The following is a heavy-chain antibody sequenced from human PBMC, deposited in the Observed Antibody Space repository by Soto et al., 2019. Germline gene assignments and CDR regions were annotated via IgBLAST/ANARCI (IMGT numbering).Heavy chain of an antibody. J-gene: IGHJ4*02. CDR1: GGTFSTSA. CDR3: AGQWGNDSGEYSCAY. D-gene: IGHD3-22*01. V-gene: IGHV1-69*01. CDR2: IIPLFRTA. Sequence: QVQLVQSGAEVKKTGSSVKVSCRTSGGTFSTSAINWVRQTPRQGLEWMGGIIPLFRTANYAQKFQGRLRITADESTTTAHMELSSLRSEETAVYYCAGQWGNDSGEYSCAYWGQGTRITVSS.